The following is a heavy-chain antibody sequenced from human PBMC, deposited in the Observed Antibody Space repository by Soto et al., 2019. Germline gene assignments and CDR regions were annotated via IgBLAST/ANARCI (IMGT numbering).Heavy chain of an antibody. Sequence: QVQLVQSGAEVKKPGSSVKVSCKSSGGTFSSYAFSWVRQAPGQGLEWMGGIIPMFGTANYAQKFQGRVTITADESTSTAYMELSSLRFGDTAVYYCARDSLVVVAATPRWFDPWGQGTLVTVSS. V-gene: IGHV1-69*01. D-gene: IGHD2-15*01. CDR2: IIPMFGTA. J-gene: IGHJ5*02. CDR1: GGTFSSYA. CDR3: ARDSLVVVAATPRWFDP.